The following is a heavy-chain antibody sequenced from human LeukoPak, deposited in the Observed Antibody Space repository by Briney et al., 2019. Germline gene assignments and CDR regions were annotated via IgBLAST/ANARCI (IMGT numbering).Heavy chain of an antibody. V-gene: IGHV3-33*01. CDR1: GFTFSSYG. D-gene: IGHD2-21*02. CDR2: IWYDGSNK. J-gene: IGHJ6*02. Sequence: GGSLRLSCAASGFTFSSYGMHWVRQARGKGLEWVAVIWYDGSNKYYADSVKGRFTISRDNAKKSVYLQMNSLRAGDTAVYYCARDPGDLRWGMDVWGQGTTVAVAS. CDR3: ARDPGDLRWGMDV.